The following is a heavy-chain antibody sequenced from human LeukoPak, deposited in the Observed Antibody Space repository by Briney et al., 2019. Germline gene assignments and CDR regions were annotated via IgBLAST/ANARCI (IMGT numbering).Heavy chain of an antibody. D-gene: IGHD6-19*01. V-gene: IGHV1-2*02. Sequence: EASVKVSCKASGYTFTGYYMHWVRQAPGQGLEWMGWINPNSGGTNYAQKFQGRVTMTRDTSIITAYMELSRLRSDDTAVYYCARTYSSGWYFSYWGQGTLVTFST. CDR2: INPNSGGT. CDR1: GYTFTGYY. J-gene: IGHJ4*02. CDR3: ARTYSSGWYFSY.